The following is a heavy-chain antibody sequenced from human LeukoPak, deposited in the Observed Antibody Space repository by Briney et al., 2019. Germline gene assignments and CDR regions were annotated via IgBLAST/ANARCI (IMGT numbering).Heavy chain of an antibody. D-gene: IGHD5-24*01. V-gene: IGHV3-53*05. CDR3: AKDMGAFDGYANDY. J-gene: IGHJ4*02. Sequence: GGSLRLSCAASGFTVSSNYMSWVRQAPGKGLEWVSVIYSGGSTYYADSVKGRFTISRDNSKNTLYLQMNSLRTEDTALYYCAKDMGAFDGYANDYWGQGTLVTVSS. CDR1: GFTVSSNY. CDR2: IYSGGST.